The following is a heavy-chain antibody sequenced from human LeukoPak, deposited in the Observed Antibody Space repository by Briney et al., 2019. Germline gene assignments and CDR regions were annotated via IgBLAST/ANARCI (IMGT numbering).Heavy chain of an antibody. V-gene: IGHV3-21*01. J-gene: IGHJ4*02. Sequence: PGGSLRLSCATSGFTFRTYTMNWVRQAPGKGLEWVSSISSSTSDIYYAGSVKGRFTISRDNAKNSLYLQMNSLRAEDTAVYYCARQYSGSYFDYWGQGTLVTVSS. CDR1: GFTFRTYT. CDR2: ISSSTSDI. CDR3: ARQYSGSYFDY. D-gene: IGHD1-26*01.